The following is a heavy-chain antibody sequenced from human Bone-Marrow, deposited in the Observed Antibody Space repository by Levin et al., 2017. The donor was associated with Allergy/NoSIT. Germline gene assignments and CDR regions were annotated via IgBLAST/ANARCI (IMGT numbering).Heavy chain of an antibody. CDR2: INTNTGNP. CDR1: GYTFTSYA. D-gene: IGHD2-15*01. CDR3: ARDLNPDYCSGGSCYYGHLSFDP. V-gene: IGHV7-4-1*01. Sequence: ASVKVSCKASGYTFTSYAMNWVRQAPGQGLEWMGWINTNTGNPTYAQGFTGRFVFSLDTSVSTAYLQICSLKAEDTAVYYCARDLNPDYCSGGSCYYGHLSFDPWGQGTLVTVSS. J-gene: IGHJ5*02.